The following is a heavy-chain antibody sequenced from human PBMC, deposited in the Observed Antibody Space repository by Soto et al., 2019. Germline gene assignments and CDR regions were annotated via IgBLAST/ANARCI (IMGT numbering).Heavy chain of an antibody. CDR2: INRGNAGI. V-gene: IGHV3-23*01. CDR1: GFPFGNFA. CDR3: AKNYYLDN. Sequence: EVQLLESGGPLVQPGGSLELSCGPSGFPFGNFAMAWVRRPPGKGLEWVSSINRGNAGIYYADSVKGRFTISRDDSKNTLSLQMNSLRAEDTAIYYCAKNYYLDNWGQAALVTVSS. J-gene: IGHJ4*02.